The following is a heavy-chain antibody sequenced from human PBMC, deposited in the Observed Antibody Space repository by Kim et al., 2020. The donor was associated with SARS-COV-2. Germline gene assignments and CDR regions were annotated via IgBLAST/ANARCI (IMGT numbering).Heavy chain of an antibody. CDR3: AKDLTILGYPFFDY. Sequence: GGSLRLSCAASGFTFSSYAMSWVRQAPGKGLEWVSAISGSGGSTDYADSVKGRFTISRDNSKNTLYLQMNSLRAEDTAVYYCAKDLTILGYPFFDYWGQGTLVTVSS. CDR1: GFTFSSYA. CDR2: ISGSGGST. V-gene: IGHV3-23*01. D-gene: IGHD3-10*01. J-gene: IGHJ4*02.